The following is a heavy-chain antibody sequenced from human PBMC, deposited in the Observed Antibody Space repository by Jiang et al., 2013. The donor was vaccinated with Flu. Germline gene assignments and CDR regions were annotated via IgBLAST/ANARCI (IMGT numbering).Heavy chain of an antibody. Sequence: VKVSCKASGYTFTGYTINWVRQAPGQGPEWMGWINTNTGNPMYAQGFTGRFVFSLDTSVSTAYLQISSLKAEDTAVYYCARSRPPDYWGQGTLVTVSS. CDR2: INTNTGNP. CDR1: GYTFTGYT. V-gene: IGHV7-4-1*02. CDR3: ARSRPPDY. J-gene: IGHJ4*02.